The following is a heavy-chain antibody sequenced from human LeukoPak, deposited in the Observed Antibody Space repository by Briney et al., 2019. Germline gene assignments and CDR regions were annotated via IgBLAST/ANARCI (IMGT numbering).Heavy chain of an antibody. CDR3: SRVHPYSSSWSTPDY. J-gene: IGHJ4*02. D-gene: IGHD6-13*01. Sequence: GGSLRLSCAASGFTFSNYWMRWVRQAPGKGLEWVGLIRSKPYGGTTEYAASVKGRFTISRDDSESIAYLQMNSLKNEDTAVYHCSRVHPYSSSWSTPDYWGQGTLVTVSS. CDR2: IRSKPYGGTT. V-gene: IGHV3-49*04. CDR1: GFTFSNYW.